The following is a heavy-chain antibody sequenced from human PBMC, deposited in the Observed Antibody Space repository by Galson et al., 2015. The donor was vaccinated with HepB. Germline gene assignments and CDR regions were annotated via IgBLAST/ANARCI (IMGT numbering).Heavy chain of an antibody. CDR1: GFTFTNYG. CDR3: ARDVLVRGVKWLDP. Sequence: SLRLSCEASGFTFTNYGMNWVRQAPGKGLEWVAIIWDDGINKYYAHTVQGRFTISRDNSKNTLFLEMHSLRAEDTAVYYCARDVLVRGVKWLDPWGQGTLVTVSS. V-gene: IGHV3-33*01. CDR2: IWDDGINK. J-gene: IGHJ5*02. D-gene: IGHD3-10*01.